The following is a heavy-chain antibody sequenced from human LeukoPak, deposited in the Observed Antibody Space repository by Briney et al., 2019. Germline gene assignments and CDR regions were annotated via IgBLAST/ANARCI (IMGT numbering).Heavy chain of an antibody. Sequence: GRSLRLSCAASGFTFSSYGMHWVRQAPGKGLEWVAVIWYDGSNKYYADSVKGRFTISRDNSKNTLYLQMNSLRAEDTAVYYCAREGLLWFGEYEDYYYYGMDVWGQGTTVTVS. CDR2: IWYDGSNK. CDR1: GFTFSSYG. CDR3: AREGLLWFGEYEDYYYYGMDV. D-gene: IGHD3-10*01. V-gene: IGHV3-33*01. J-gene: IGHJ6*02.